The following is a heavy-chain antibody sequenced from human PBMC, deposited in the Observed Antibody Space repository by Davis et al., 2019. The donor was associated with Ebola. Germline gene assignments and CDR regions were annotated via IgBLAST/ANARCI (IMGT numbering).Heavy chain of an antibody. J-gene: IGHJ5*02. D-gene: IGHD6-13*01. CDR1: GGTFRSYS. Sequence: AASVKVSCKASGGTFRSYSMNWVRQAPGQGLEWMGGIIPMFGSANYAQKFQGRVAITADESTSTAYMELNSLRSEDSAVYYCVRDYNGSWFGWFDPWGQGTLVTVSS. CDR3: VRDYNGSWFGWFDP. CDR2: IIPMFGSA. V-gene: IGHV1-69*13.